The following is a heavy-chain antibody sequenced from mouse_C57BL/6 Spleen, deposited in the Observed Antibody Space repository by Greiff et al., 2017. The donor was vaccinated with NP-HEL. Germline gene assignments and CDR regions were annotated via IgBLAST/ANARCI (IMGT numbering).Heavy chain of an antibody. V-gene: IGHV1-82*01. CDR2: IYPGDGDT. D-gene: IGHD2-2*01. CDR3: ARWGLRLDWYFDV. Sequence: QVQLQQSGPELVKPGASVKISCKASGYAFSSSWMNWVKQRPGKGLEWIGRIYPGDGDTNYNGKFKGKATLTADKSSSTAYMQLSSLTSEDSAVYFCARWGLRLDWYFDVWGTGTTVTVSS. CDR1: GYAFSSSW. J-gene: IGHJ1*03.